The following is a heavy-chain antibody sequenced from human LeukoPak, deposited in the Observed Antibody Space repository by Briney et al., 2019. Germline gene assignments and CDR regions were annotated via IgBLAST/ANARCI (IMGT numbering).Heavy chain of an antibody. V-gene: IGHV4-34*01. D-gene: IGHD6-19*01. CDR3: ASTAVAETGPFDY. CDR2: INHSGST. Sequence: SETLSLTCAVYGGSFSGYYWSWIRQPPGKGLEWIGEINHSGSTNYNPSLKSRVTISVDTSKNQFSLKLSSVTAVDTAVYYCASTAVAETGPFDYWGQGTLVTVSS. CDR1: GGSFSGYY. J-gene: IGHJ4*02.